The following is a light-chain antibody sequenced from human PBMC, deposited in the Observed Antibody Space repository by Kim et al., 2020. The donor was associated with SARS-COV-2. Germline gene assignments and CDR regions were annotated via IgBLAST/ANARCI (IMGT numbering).Light chain of an antibody. J-gene: IGLJ1*01. CDR1: SSDVGGYNY. CDR3: CSYAGNPYV. V-gene: IGLV2-11*01. Sequence: QSVLTQPRSVSGSPGQSVAISCTGTSSDVGGYNYVSWYQQHPGKAPRLMIYDVNERPSGVPDRFSGSKSGNTASLTISGLQAEDEADYYCCSYAGNPYVFGTGTKVTVL. CDR2: DVN.